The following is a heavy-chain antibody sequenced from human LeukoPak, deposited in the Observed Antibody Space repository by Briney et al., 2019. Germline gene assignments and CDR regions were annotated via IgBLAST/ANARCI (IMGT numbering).Heavy chain of an antibody. CDR2: ISGSGGST. J-gene: IGHJ4*02. CDR3: AKDGDARILAFDY. D-gene: IGHD2-15*01. V-gene: IGHV3-23*01. CDR1: GFTFSSYA. Sequence: GGSLRLSCAASGFTFSSYAMSWVRQAPGKGLERVSAISGSGGSTYYADSVKGRFTISRDNSKNTLYLQMNSLRAEDTAVYYCAKDGDARILAFDYWGQGTLVTVSS.